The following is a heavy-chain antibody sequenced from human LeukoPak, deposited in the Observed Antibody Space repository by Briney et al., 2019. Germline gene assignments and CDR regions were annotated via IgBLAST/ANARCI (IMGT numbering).Heavy chain of an antibody. Sequence: ASVKVSCKASGYTSTSYAMHWVRQATGQRLEWMGWINAGNGNTKYSQKFRGRVTITRDTSASTAYMELSSLRSEDTAVYYCARVSVAGPFDYWGQGTLVTVSS. J-gene: IGHJ4*02. D-gene: IGHD6-19*01. V-gene: IGHV1-3*01. CDR1: GYTSTSYA. CDR2: INAGNGNT. CDR3: ARVSVAGPFDY.